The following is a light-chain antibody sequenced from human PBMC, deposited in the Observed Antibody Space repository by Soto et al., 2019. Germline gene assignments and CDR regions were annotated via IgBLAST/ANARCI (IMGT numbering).Light chain of an antibody. V-gene: IGLV1-44*01. CDR3: AAWDDSLNGFV. Sequence: QSVLTQPPSASGAPGQRGSISCSGSSSNIGSNSVQWHQQLPGTAPNLLIYADNQRPSGVPDRFSGSKSGTSASLAITGLQSGDEADYYCAAWDDSLNGFVFGTGTKVTVL. CDR1: SSNIGSNS. J-gene: IGLJ1*01. CDR2: ADN.